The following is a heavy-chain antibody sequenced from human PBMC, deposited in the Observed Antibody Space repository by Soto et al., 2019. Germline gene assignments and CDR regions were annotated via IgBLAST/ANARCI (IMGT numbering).Heavy chain of an antibody. J-gene: IGHJ4*02. V-gene: IGHV3-7*01. CDR2: IKVDGSEK. CDR1: GFTFSSYW. CDR3: ARGAWYFAY. Sequence: PGGSLRLSCAASGFTFSSYWMSWVRQVPGKGLEWVANIKVDGSEKYCVDSVKGRFTISRDNAKNSLYLQMHSLRAEDTAVYYCARGAWYFAYWGQGALVTVS.